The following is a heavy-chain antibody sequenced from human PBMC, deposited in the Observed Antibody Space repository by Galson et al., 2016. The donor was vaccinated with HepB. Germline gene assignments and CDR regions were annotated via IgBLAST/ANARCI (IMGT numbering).Heavy chain of an antibody. CDR2: IYHTGST. D-gene: IGHD6-19*01. CDR1: GGSISTYSYY. J-gene: IGHJ5*02. CDR3: AGQATSGWYDS. V-gene: IGHV4-39*01. Sequence: ETLSLTCRVSGGSISTYSYYWGWIRQSPEKGLEWIGNIYHTGSTYYNPSLKSRVTISIETSNNHFSMNLNAVTAAYTGVFYCAGQATSGWYDSWGQGSLVIVSS.